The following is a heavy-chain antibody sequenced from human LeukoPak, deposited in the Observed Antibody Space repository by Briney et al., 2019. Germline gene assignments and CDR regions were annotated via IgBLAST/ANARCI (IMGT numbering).Heavy chain of an antibody. CDR2: IYSGGST. CDR1: GFTVSSNY. V-gene: IGHV3-53*01. J-gene: IGHJ4*02. CDR3: AKDLNWGYGDYSY. Sequence: GGSLRLSCAASGFTVSSNYMSWVRQAPGKGLEWVSVIYSGGSTYYADSVKGRFTISRDDFKNTLYLQMNSLRAEDTALYYCAKDLNWGYGDYSYWGPGTLVIVSS. D-gene: IGHD4-17*01.